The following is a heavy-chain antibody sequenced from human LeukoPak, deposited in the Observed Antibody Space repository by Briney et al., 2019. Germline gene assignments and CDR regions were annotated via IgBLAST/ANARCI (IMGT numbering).Heavy chain of an antibody. CDR2: IKEDGTEK. D-gene: IGHD6-13*01. Sequence: GGSLRLSCAGSGFTFSDFWMTWVRQTPGKGLEWVANIKEDGTEKNLVDSVKGRFSISRDNAKRSLYLQMNNLRVEDTVVYYCARDKAAWYSSSWYYFDTWGQGTLVTVSS. CDR1: GFTFSDFW. J-gene: IGHJ4*02. CDR3: ARDKAAWYSSSWYYFDT. V-gene: IGHV3-7*01.